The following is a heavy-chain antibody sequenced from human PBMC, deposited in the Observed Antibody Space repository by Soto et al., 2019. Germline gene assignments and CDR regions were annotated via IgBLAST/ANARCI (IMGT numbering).Heavy chain of an antibody. CDR1: GYTFTACY. V-gene: IGHV1-2*02. CDR2: INPKFGET. D-gene: IGHD3-10*02. J-gene: IGHJ6*02. CDR3: ARKMDYYHVPGSRNGKGS. Sequence: QVQLVQSGAEVKEPGDSVRVSCEASGYTFTACYIHWVRLAPGQGLEWMGWINPKFGETTSAQDFQGRVSITSDMSNTTVYRELSSLTSADTAIYYCARKMDYYHVPGSRNGKGSWGQGTSVTV.